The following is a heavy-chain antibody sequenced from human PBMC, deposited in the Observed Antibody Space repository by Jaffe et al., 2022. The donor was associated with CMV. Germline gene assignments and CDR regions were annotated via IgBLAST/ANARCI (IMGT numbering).Heavy chain of an antibody. CDR1: GFNFDDYA. Sequence: EVQLVESGGNLVQPGRSLRLSCAASGFNFDDYAMHWVRQAPGKGLEWVSGISWNSDSIQYADSVKGRFTISRDNAKNSLYLQMNSLRAEDTALYYCAKDTHHSSNWEAFDYWGQGTLVTVSS. CDR2: ISWNSDSI. CDR3: AKDTHHSSNWEAFDY. D-gene: IGHD6-13*01. V-gene: IGHV3-9*01. J-gene: IGHJ4*02.